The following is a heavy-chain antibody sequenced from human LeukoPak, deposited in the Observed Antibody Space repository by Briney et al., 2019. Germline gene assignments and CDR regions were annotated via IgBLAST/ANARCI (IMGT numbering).Heavy chain of an antibody. J-gene: IGHJ4*02. CDR2: IYYSGST. V-gene: IGHV4-31*03. Sequence: SETLSVTCTVSGGSISSGGYYWSWIRQHPGKGLEWIGYIYYSGSTYYNPSLKSRVTISVDTSKNQFSLKLSSVTAADTAVYYCARVPIFGVVFDYWGQGTLVTVSS. D-gene: IGHD3-3*01. CDR3: ARVPIFGVVFDY. CDR1: GGSISSGGYY.